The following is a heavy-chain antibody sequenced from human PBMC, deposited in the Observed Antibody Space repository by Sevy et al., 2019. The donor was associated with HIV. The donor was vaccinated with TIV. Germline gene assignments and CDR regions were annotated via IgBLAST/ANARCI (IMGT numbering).Heavy chain of an antibody. CDR3: AKVSRGDYYYDSSGYGDYFDY. CDR2: ISYDGSNK. V-gene: IGHV3-30*18. CDR1: GFTFSSYG. D-gene: IGHD3-22*01. J-gene: IGHJ4*02. Sequence: GGSLRLSCAASGFTFSSYGMHWVRQAPGKGLEWVAVISYDGSNKYYADSVKGRFTISRDNSKNTLYLQMNSLRAEDTAVYYCAKVSRGDYYYDSSGYGDYFDYWGQRTLVTVSS.